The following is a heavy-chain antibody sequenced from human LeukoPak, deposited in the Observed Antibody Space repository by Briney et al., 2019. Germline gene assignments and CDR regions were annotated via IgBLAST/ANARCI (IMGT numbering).Heavy chain of an antibody. V-gene: IGHV4-30-2*01. Sequence: SETMCLTCAVSVGSISSGCYTWSWIRQPPGKGLEWIGYIYHSGSTYYNPSLKSRVTISVDRSKNQFSLKLSSVTAADTAVYYCARTRAVGNWFDPWGQGTLVTVSS. CDR2: IYHSGST. D-gene: IGHD6-19*01. J-gene: IGHJ5*02. CDR3: ARTRAVGNWFDP. CDR1: VGSISSGCYT.